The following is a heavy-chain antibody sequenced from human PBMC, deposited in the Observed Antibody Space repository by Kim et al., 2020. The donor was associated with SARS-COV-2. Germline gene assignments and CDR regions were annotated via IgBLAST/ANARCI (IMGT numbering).Heavy chain of an antibody. V-gene: IGHV4-34*01. CDR3: ARRGIIRESASDY. CDR1: VGSFSGYY. J-gene: IGHJ4*02. CDR2: IEHSGST. D-gene: IGHD3-10*01. Sequence: SETLSLTCAVSVGSFSGYYWTWIRQSPGKGLEWIGEIEHSGSTNYDPPLKSRVTISVDTSKNQFSLQVKSVTAADTAVYYCARRGIIRESASDYWGQGTVVTVSS.